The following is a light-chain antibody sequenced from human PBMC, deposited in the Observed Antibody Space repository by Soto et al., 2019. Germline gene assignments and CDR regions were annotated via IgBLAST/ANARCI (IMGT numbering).Light chain of an antibody. CDR2: GAS. CDR1: QSISSS. CDR3: QQYGSSRT. J-gene: IGKJ1*01. Sequence: EIVMTRSPATLSVSPGERATLSCRASQSISSSLAWYQQKPGQAPRLLIYGASSRATGIPDRFSGGGSGTDSTLTISRLEPEDFAVYYCQQYGSSRTFGQGTKVDIK. V-gene: IGKV3-20*01.